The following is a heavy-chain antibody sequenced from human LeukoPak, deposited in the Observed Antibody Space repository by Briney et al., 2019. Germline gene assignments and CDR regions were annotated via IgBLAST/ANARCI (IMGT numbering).Heavy chain of an antibody. J-gene: IGHJ4*02. D-gene: IGHD1-26*01. CDR2: ISSSGSTI. V-gene: IGHV3-48*04. Sequence: GGSLRLSCAASGFIFSTYSMNWVRQAPGKGLEWVSYISSSGSTIYYADSVKGRFTISRENAKYSLYLQMNSLRAEDTAVYYCARGGLGSWTFDSWGQGTLVTVSS. CDR3: ARGGLGSWTFDS. CDR1: GFIFSTYS.